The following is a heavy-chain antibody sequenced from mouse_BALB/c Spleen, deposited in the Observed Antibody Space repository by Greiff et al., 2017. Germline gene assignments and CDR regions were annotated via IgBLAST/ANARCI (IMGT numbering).Heavy chain of an antibody. CDR1: GYTFTDYE. V-gene: IGHV1-15*01. CDR3: TGGTRDY. Sequence: QVQLQQSGAELVRPGASVTLSCKASGYTFTDYEMHWVKQTPVHGLEWIGAIDPETGGTAYNQKFKGKATLTADKSSSTAYMELRSLTSEDSAVYYCTGGTRDYWGQGTTLTVSS. J-gene: IGHJ2*01. CDR2: IDPETGGT. D-gene: IGHD3-3*01.